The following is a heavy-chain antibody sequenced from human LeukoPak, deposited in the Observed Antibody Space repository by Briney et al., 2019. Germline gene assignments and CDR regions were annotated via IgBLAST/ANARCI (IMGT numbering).Heavy chain of an antibody. CDR3: GSGYYYYDS. Sequence: GGSLRLSCSASGFSFSNSAMHWVRQAPGKGLECVSAISSNGYTTYYADSVKGRFTSSRDNSKNTLYLQMSGLRAEDTAVYYCGSGYYYYDSWGQGTLVTVSS. V-gene: IGHV3-64D*06. CDR1: GFSFSNSA. CDR2: ISSNGYTT. D-gene: IGHD3-22*01. J-gene: IGHJ4*02.